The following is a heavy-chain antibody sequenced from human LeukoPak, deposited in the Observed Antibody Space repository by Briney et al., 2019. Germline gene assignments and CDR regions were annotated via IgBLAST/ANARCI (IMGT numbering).Heavy chain of an antibody. V-gene: IGHV3-23*01. CDR2: ISGSSGNT. J-gene: IGHJ4*02. Sequence: GGSLRLSCAASGFTFSSYAMSWVRQAPGEGLDWVSGISGSSGNTYYADSVKGRFTISRDNSKNTLYLLMNSLRAEDTAVYYCAKVIDGYTYYFDYWGQGTLVTVSS. D-gene: IGHD5-24*01. CDR3: AKVIDGYTYYFDY. CDR1: GFTFSSYA.